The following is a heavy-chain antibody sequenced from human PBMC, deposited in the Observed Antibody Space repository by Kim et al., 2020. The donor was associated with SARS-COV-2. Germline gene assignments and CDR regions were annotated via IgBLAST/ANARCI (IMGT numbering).Heavy chain of an antibody. J-gene: IGHJ6*02. D-gene: IGHD2-15*01. CDR2: IYYSGST. V-gene: IGHV4-59*01. CDR1: GGSISSYY. Sequence: SETLSLTCTVSGGSISSYYWSWIRQPPGKGLEWIGYIYYSGSTNYNPSLKSRVTISVDTSKNQFSLKLSSVTAADTAVYYCARDCSGGSCEYGAYYYYGMDVWGQGTTVTVSS. CDR3: ARDCSGGSCEYGAYYYYGMDV.